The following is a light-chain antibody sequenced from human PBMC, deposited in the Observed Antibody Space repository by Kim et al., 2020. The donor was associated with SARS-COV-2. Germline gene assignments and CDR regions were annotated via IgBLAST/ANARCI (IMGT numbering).Light chain of an antibody. CDR2: LEGSGSY. V-gene: IGLV4-60*03. J-gene: IGLJ3*02. CDR3: ETWDSNTRV. CDR1: SGHSTYI. Sequence: SSVKLTCTLRSGHSTYIIAWHQQKPGKAPRYLMKLEGSGSYNKGSGVPDRFSGSSSGADRYLTISNLRSEDEADYYCETWDSNTRVFGGGTQLTVL.